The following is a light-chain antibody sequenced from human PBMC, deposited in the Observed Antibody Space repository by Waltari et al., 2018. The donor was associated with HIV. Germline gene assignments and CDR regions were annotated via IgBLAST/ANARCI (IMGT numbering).Light chain of an antibody. J-gene: IGLJ2*01. CDR3: CSYASSTTLDV. V-gene: IGLV2-14*01. CDR2: EVS. CDR1: SSDVGVYNY. Sequence: QSALTQPASVSGSPGQSLTISCPGTSSDVGVYNYVSWYQQHPGKAPKLLIYEVSNRPSGISNRFSGSKSGNKASLTISGLQAEDEADYYCCSYASSTTLDVFGGGTKLTVL.